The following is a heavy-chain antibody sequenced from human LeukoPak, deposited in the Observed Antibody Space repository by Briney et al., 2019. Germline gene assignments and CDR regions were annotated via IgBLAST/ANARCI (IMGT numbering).Heavy chain of an antibody. V-gene: IGHV4-34*01. CDR2: INHSGST. Sequence: PSETLSLTCAVYGGSFSGYYWSWIRQPPGKGLEWIGEINHSGSTNYNPSLKGRVTISVDTSKNQFSLKLSSVTAADTAVFYCARRSYYDFWSGYSDGFDYWGQGTLVTVSS. CDR1: GGSFSGYY. CDR3: ARRSYYDFWSGYSDGFDY. J-gene: IGHJ4*02. D-gene: IGHD3-3*01.